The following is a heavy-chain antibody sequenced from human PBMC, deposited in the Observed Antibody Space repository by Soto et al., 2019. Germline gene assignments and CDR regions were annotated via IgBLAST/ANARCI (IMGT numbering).Heavy chain of an antibody. V-gene: IGHV1-69*06. CDR2: IIPIFGTA. CDR3: AREMAKNGAFDY. J-gene: IGHJ4*02. CDR1: GCTFSSYA. Sequence: SVKVSCKASGCTFSSYAISWVRQAPGQGLEWMGGIIPIFGTANYAQKFQGRVTITADKSTSTAYMELSSLRSEDTAVYYCAREMAKNGAFDYWGQGTLVTVSS. D-gene: IGHD2-8*01.